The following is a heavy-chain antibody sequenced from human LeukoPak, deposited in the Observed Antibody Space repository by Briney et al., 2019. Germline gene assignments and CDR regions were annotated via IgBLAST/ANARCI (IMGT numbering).Heavy chain of an antibody. CDR2: MNPNSGNT. CDR3: AKGLSGSYLGLFY. Sequence: ASVKVSCKASGYTFTSYDIKWVRQATGQGLEWMGWMNPNSGNTDYAQQFQGRVTMTRNTSISTAYMELSSLTSEDTAVYYCAKGLSGSYLGLFYWGQGTLVTVSS. CDR1: GYTFTSYD. V-gene: IGHV1-8*01. D-gene: IGHD1-26*01. J-gene: IGHJ4*02.